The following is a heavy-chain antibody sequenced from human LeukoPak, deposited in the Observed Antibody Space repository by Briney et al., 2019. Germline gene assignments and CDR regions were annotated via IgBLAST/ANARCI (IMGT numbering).Heavy chain of an antibody. CDR2: IYYSGST. CDR1: GGSISSYY. V-gene: IGHV4-59*01. J-gene: IGHJ3*02. D-gene: IGHD2-15*01. Sequence: SETLSLTCTVSGGSISSYYWSWIRQPPGKGLEWIGYIYYSGSTNYNSSFKSRVTISIDTSKNQFSLRLSSVTAADTAVYYCARARAAHDAFDIWGQGTMVTVSS. CDR3: ARARAAHDAFDI.